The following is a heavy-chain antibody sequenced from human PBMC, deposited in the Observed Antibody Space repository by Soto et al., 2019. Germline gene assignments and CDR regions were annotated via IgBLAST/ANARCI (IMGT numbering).Heavy chain of an antibody. V-gene: IGHV3-23*01. CDR2: ISGSGGTT. J-gene: IGHJ4*02. CDR3: AKGQPATVTYFDS. D-gene: IGHD1-1*01. Sequence: GGSLRLSCAASGFTFVTYAIIFFRQAPCKWLEWVSGISGSGGTTYYADSVKGRFTISRDKSKSMLYLQMNGLRAEDTAVYYCAKGQPATVTYFDSWGQGTLVTVSS. CDR1: GFTFVTYA.